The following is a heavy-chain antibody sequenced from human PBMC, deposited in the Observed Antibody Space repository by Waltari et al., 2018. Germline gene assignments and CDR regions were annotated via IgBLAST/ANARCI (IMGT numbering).Heavy chain of an antibody. CDR3: ARDSSGYSYGYSFDY. Sequence: EVQLVVSGGGLVKPGGSLRLSCAASGFTFSSYSMNWVRPAPGKGLEWVSSISSSSSYRYYADAVKGRVTITRDNAKNSLYLQMNSLRAEDTAVYYCARDSSGYSYGYSFDYWGQGTLVTVSS. J-gene: IGHJ4*02. CDR1: GFTFSSYS. V-gene: IGHV3-21*01. CDR2: ISSSSSYR. D-gene: IGHD5-18*01.